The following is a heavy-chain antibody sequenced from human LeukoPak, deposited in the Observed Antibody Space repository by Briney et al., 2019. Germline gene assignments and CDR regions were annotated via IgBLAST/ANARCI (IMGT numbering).Heavy chain of an antibody. CDR3: ARGKGYNSFDY. CDR2: INHSGST. CDR1: GGSFGGYY. V-gene: IGHV4-34*01. J-gene: IGHJ4*02. Sequence: SETLSLTCAVYGGSFGGYYWSWIRQPPGKGLEWIGEINHSGSTNYNPSLKSRVTISVDTSKNQFSLKLSSGTAADTAVYFCARGKGYNSFDYWGQGTLVTVSS. D-gene: IGHD5-24*01.